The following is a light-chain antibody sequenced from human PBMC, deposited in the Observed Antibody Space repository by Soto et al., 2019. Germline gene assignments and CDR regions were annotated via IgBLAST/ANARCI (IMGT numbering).Light chain of an antibody. CDR1: KSVRRSY. CDR2: GAS. V-gene: IGKV3-15*01. Sequence: EIVLTQSPGTLSLSRGERATRSCRASKSVRRSYLDWYQQNPGQAPRLLIHGASTRATAIPARFSGSGYGTEFTLTISSMQSEDFAVYYCQQYSNWPLTFGGGTKVDIK. J-gene: IGKJ4*01. CDR3: QQYSNWPLT.